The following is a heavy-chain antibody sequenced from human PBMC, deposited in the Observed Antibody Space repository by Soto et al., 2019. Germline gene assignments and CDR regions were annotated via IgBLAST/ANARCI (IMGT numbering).Heavy chain of an antibody. D-gene: IGHD1-1*01. CDR1: GFTVSSNY. CDR2: IYSGGST. J-gene: IGHJ6*02. Sequence: EVQLVETGGGLIQPGGSLRLSCAASGFTVSSNYMSWVRQAPGKGLEWVSVIYSGGSTYYADSVKGRFTISRDNSKNTLYLQMNSRRAEDTAVYYWAREGRVEYYGMDVWGQGTTVTVSS. V-gene: IGHV3-53*02. CDR3: AREGRVEYYGMDV.